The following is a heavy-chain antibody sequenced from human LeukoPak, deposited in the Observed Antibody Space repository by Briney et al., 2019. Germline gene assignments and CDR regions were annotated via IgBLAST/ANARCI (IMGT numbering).Heavy chain of an antibody. CDR2: IYYSGYS. CDR1: GGSINSYY. D-gene: IGHD6-19*01. V-gene: IGHV4-59*08. CDR3: ARHQPLIAVASTGYFDL. J-gene: IGHJ2*01. Sequence: SETLSLTCTVSGGSINSYYWSWIRQPPGKGLEWIGHIYYSGYSSYTPSLKSRVTISVDTSKNQFSLKLSSVTAADTAVYYCARHQPLIAVASTGYFDLWGRGTLVTVS.